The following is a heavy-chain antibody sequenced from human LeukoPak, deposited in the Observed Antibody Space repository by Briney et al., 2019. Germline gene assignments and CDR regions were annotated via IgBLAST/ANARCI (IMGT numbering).Heavy chain of an antibody. CDR3: ARDWAGGPHDH. CDR2: ISSSGNNI. V-gene: IGHV3-11*04. J-gene: IGHJ4*02. Sequence: AGGSLRLSCRASGFIFSNHWMSWVRQAPGKGLEWVSYISSSGNNIYYADSVKGRFTISRDNAKNSLYLQMSSLRVEDTAVYYCARDWAGGPHDHWGQGTLVTVSS. D-gene: IGHD3-10*01. CDR1: GFIFSNHW.